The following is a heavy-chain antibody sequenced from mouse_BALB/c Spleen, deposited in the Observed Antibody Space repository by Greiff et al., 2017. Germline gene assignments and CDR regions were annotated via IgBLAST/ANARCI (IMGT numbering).Heavy chain of an antibody. J-gene: IGHJ4*01. V-gene: IGHV3-6*02. CDR1: GYSITSGYY. CDR3: ARSYYYGSSYGSSMDY. CDR2: ISYDGSN. Sequence: EVKLQESGPGLVKPSQSLSLTCSVTGYSITSGYYWNWIRQFPGNKLEWMGYISYDGSNNYNPSLKNRISITRDTSKNQFFLKLNSVTTEDTATYYCARSYYYGSSYGSSMDYWGQGTSVTVSS. D-gene: IGHD1-1*01.